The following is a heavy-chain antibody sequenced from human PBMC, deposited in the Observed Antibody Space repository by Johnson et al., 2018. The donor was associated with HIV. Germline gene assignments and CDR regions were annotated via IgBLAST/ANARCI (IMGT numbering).Heavy chain of an antibody. CDR1: GFTFSSYW. CDR2: IKQDGSEK. D-gene: IGHD6-19*01. CDR3: ARAMYTSGWSYDAFDI. V-gene: IGHV3-7*01. Sequence: VQLVESGGGLVQPGGSLRLSCAASGFTFSSYWMSWVRQAPGKGLDWVANIKQDGSEKYYVDSVKGRFTISRDNAKNSLYLQMNSLRAEDTAVYYCARAMYTSGWSYDAFDIWGQGTKVTVSS. J-gene: IGHJ3*02.